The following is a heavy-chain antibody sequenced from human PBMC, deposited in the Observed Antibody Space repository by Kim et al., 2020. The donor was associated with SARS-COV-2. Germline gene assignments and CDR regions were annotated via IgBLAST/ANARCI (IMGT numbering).Heavy chain of an antibody. CDR3: ARDLYCSGSYYYGMDV. J-gene: IGHJ6*02. D-gene: IGHD3-10*01. Sequence: SVKVSCKASGGTFSSYAIIWVRQAPGQGLEWMGWIIPIFGTANYAQKFPGRVTITSDESTSTAYMELSSLRSEDTAVYYCARDLYCSGSYYYGMDVWGQGTTVTVSS. V-gene: IGHV1-69*13. CDR1: GGTFSSYA. CDR2: IIPIFGTA.